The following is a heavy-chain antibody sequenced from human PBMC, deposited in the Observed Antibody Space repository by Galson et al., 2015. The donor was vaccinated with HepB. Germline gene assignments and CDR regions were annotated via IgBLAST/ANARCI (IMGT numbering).Heavy chain of an antibody. Sequence: SLRLSCAASGFTFSSYAMHWVRQAPGKGLEYVSAISSNGGSTYYADSVKGRFTISRDNSKNTLYLQISSLRAEDTAVYYCVPILLWFGELRYYFDYWGQGTLVTVSS. CDR3: VPILLWFGELRYYFDY. CDR1: GFTFSSYA. D-gene: IGHD3-10*01. V-gene: IGHV3-64D*06. J-gene: IGHJ4*02. CDR2: ISSNGGST.